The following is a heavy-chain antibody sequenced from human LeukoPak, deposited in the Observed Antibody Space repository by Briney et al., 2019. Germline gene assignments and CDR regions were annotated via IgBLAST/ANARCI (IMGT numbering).Heavy chain of an antibody. CDR2: MNPNSGNT. J-gene: IGHJ4*02. CDR1: GYTFTSYD. Sequence: ASVKVSCKASGYTFTSYDINWVRQATGQGLEWMGWMNPNSGNTGYAQKFQGRVTITRNTSISTAYMELSSLRSEDTAVYYCARVRRSGSPSLFDYWGQGTLVTVSS. CDR3: ARVRRSGSPSLFDY. D-gene: IGHD3-22*01. V-gene: IGHV1-8*03.